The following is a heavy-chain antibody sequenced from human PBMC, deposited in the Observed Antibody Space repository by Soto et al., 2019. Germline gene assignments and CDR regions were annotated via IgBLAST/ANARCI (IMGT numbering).Heavy chain of an antibody. Sequence: GESLTLSCKGSGYSFTSYWISWVRQMPGKGLEWMGRIDPSDSYTNYSPSFQGHVTISADKSISTAYLQWSSLKASDTAMYYCASSLRSYYYYGMDVWGQGTTVTVSS. CDR1: GYSFTSYW. CDR3: ASSLRSYYYYGMDV. D-gene: IGHD3-16*01. V-gene: IGHV5-10-1*01. CDR2: IDPSDSYT. J-gene: IGHJ6*02.